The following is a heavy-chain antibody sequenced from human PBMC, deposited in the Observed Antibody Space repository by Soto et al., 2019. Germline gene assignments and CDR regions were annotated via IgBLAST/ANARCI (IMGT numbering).Heavy chain of an antibody. J-gene: IGHJ6*02. CDR3: ARDRSGITGKTRNIYAMDV. D-gene: IGHD6-13*01. CDR1: GGTLSSYA. Sequence: QVQLVQSAAEVKKPGSSVRVSCKASGGTLSSYAISWVRQALGQGLDWVGGTVPITLSTHYAQKFQGRVIITADEATNTVYMDLSSLRSEDTAVYYCARDRSGITGKTRNIYAMDVWGQGTTVTVSS. V-gene: IGHV1-69*01. CDR2: TVPITLST.